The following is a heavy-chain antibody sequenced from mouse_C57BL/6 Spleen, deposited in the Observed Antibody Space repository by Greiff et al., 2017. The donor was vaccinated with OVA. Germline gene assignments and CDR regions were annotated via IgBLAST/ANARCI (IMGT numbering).Heavy chain of an antibody. V-gene: IGHV1-55*01. J-gene: IGHJ4*01. Sequence: VQLQQPGAELVKPGASVKMSCKASGYNFTSYWITWVKQRPGQGLEWIGEIYPGSGSTNYNEKFKSKATLTVDTSSSTAYMQLSSLTSEDSAVYYCARRDGGTHYYAMDYWGQGTSVTVSS. D-gene: IGHD1-2*01. CDR1: GYNFTSYW. CDR3: ARRDGGTHYYAMDY. CDR2: IYPGSGST.